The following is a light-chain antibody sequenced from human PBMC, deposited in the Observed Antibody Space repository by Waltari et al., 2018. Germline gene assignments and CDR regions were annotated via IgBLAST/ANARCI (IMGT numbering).Light chain of an antibody. V-gene: IGKV1-9*01. Sequence: QLTQSPSSLSASVGDRVTITCRASQDINTYLAWYQLKPEKAPKLLISTSSTLQTGVPSRFSGSGSVPDFTLTITSLQPEDLATYYCQQLNTYPYTFGQGTKLEIK. CDR2: TSS. J-gene: IGKJ2*01. CDR3: QQLNTYPYT. CDR1: QDINTY.